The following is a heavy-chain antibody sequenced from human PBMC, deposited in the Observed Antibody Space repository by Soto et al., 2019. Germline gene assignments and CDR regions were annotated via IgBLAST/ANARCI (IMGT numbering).Heavy chain of an antibody. V-gene: IGHV4-61*01. Sequence: SETLSLTCTVSGGSVSSGSYYWSWIRQPPGKGLEWIGYIYYSGSTNYNPSLKSRVTISVDTSKNQCSLKLSSVTAADTAVYYCARGGNGRYYHYGMDVWGQGTTVTVSS. CDR1: GGSVSSGSYY. CDR3: ARGGNGRYYHYGMDV. CDR2: IYYSGST. D-gene: IGHD2-15*01. J-gene: IGHJ6*02.